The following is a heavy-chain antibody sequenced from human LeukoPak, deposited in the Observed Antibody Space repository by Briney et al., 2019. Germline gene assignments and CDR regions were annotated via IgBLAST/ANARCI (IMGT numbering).Heavy chain of an antibody. CDR3: ARAEIYDYVWGSYRYYFDY. CDR1: GGSISSGDYY. V-gene: IGHV4-30-4*08. D-gene: IGHD3-16*02. Sequence: SETLSLTCTVSGGSISSGDYYWSWIRQPPGKGLEWIGYIYYSGSTYYNPSLKSRVTISVDTSKNQFSLKLSSVTAADTAVYYCARAEIYDYVWGSYRYYFDYWGQGTLVTVSS. CDR2: IYYSGST. J-gene: IGHJ4*02.